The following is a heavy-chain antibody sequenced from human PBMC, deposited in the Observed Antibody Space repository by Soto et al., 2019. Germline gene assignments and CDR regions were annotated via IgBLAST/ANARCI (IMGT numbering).Heavy chain of an antibody. D-gene: IGHD2-15*01. CDR1: GFTFSSYA. CDR3: ARAQGSLLLRIHWFDP. CDR2: ISYDGSNK. V-gene: IGHV3-30-3*01. Sequence: QVQLVESGGGVVQPGRSLRLSCAASGFTFSSYAMHWVRQAPGKGLEWVAVISYDGSNKYYADSVKGRFTISRDNSKNPLYLQMNSLRAEDTAVYYCARAQGSLLLRIHWFDPWGQGTLVTVSS. J-gene: IGHJ5*02.